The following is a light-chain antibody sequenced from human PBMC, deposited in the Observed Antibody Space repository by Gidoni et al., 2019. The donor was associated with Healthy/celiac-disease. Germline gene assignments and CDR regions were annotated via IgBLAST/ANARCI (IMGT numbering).Light chain of an antibody. J-gene: IGLJ2*01. V-gene: IGLV1-40*01. CDR3: QSYDSSLSGV. CDR2: GNS. CDR1: SSNIGAGYD. Sequence: QSVLTQPPSGPGAPGRRVTIACTGSSSNIGAGYDVHWYQQLPGTAPKLLIYGNSNRPSGVPDRFSGSNSGTSASLAITGLQAEDEADYYCQSYDSSLSGVFGGGTKLTVL.